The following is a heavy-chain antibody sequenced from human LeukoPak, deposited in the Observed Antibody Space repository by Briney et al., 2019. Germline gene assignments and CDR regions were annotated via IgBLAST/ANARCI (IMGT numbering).Heavy chain of an antibody. Sequence: SVKVSCKASGYTFTSYGISWVRQAPGQGLEWMGRIIPILGIANYAQKFQGRVTITADKSTSTAYMELSSLRSEDTAVYYCAREQQLVEGSFDYWGQGTLVTVSS. V-gene: IGHV1-69*04. CDR1: GYTFTSYG. CDR3: AREQQLVEGSFDY. D-gene: IGHD6-13*01. CDR2: IIPILGIA. J-gene: IGHJ4*02.